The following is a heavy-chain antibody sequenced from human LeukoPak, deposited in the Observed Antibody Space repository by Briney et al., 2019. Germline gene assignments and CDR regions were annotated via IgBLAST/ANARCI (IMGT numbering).Heavy chain of an antibody. CDR1: GGSISSGSYY. D-gene: IGHD5-18*01. CDR2: IYTSGST. CDR3: ARETVYSYGPDY. V-gene: IGHV4-61*02. Sequence: PSETLSLTCTVSGGSISSGSYYWSWIRQPAGKGLEWIGRIYTSGSTNYNPSLKSRVTISVDTSKNQFSLKLSSVTAADTAVYYCARETVYSYGPDYWGQGTLVTVSS. J-gene: IGHJ4*02.